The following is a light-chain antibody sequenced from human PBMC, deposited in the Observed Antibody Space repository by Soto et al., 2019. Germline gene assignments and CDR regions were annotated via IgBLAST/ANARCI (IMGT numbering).Light chain of an antibody. CDR3: QQSNSYWT. V-gene: IGKV1-5*01. J-gene: IGKJ1*01. Sequence: DSQMTQSPAALSASVGDRATIPCRANQSISSWLACYQQPPGKAPKLLIYDASTLQSGVPSRYSGSASGTEFTLTISSLQPDDFATYYCQQSNSYWTFGQGTKL. CDR2: DAS. CDR1: QSISSW.